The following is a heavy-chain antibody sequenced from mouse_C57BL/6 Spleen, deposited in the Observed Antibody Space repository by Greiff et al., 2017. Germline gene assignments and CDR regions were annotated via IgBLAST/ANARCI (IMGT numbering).Heavy chain of an antibody. Sequence: QVQLQESGPGLVQPSPSLSISCTASGFSLTSYGVHWVRQSPGKGLEWLGVIWRGGSTDYNAAFMSRLSKTKDNSKSQAFFKMNSRQADDTAIYYYAKTVDGDFFFDYWGQGTTLTVSS. CDR2: IWRGGST. V-gene: IGHV2-5*01. J-gene: IGHJ2*01. CDR1: GFSLTSYG. D-gene: IGHD2-13*01. CDR3: AKTVDGDFFFDY.